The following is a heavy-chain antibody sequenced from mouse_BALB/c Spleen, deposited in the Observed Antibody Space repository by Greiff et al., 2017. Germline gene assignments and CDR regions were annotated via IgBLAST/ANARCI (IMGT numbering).Heavy chain of an antibody. D-gene: IGHD1-1*01. CDR1: GYTFSSYW. V-gene: IGHV1-9*01. CDR3: ARVDTTVVGRDD. CDR2: ILPGSGST. J-gene: IGHJ2*01. Sequence: QVQLQQSGAELMKPGASVKISCKATGYTFSSYWIEWVKQRPGHGLEWIGEILPGSGSTNYNEKFKGKATFTADTSSNTAYMQLSSLTSEDSAVYYCARVDTTVVGRDDWGQGTTLTVSS.